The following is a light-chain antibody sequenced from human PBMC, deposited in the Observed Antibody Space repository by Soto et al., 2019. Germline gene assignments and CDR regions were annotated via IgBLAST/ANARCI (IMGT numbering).Light chain of an antibody. J-gene: IGLJ1*01. CDR2: EGI. CDR3: CSYAGSNSYV. V-gene: IGLV2-23*01. Sequence: QSALTQPACVSGSPGQSITISCSGTSSDVGSSNLVSWYLHHPGKVTKLIIFEGIKRPSDISSRFSGSKSGNTASLTISGLQDEDEADYYCCSYAGSNSYVFGSGTKVTVL. CDR1: SSDVGSSNL.